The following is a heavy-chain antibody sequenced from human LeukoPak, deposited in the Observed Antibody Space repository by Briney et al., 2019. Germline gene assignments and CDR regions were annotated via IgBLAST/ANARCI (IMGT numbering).Heavy chain of an antibody. CDR1: GGSFSGYY. CDR3: ARDIVVVDNNWFDP. Sequence: PSETLSLTCAVYGGSFSGYYWSWIRQPPGKGLEWIGEINHSGSTNYNPSLKSRVTISEDTSKNQFSLKLSSVTAADTAVYYCARDIVVVDNNWFDPWGQGILVTVSS. CDR2: INHSGST. J-gene: IGHJ5*02. D-gene: IGHD2-15*01. V-gene: IGHV4-34*01.